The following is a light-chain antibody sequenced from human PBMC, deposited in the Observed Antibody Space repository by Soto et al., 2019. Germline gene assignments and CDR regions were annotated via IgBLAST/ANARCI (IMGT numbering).Light chain of an antibody. CDR3: QQRNTWPFT. J-gene: IGKJ3*01. Sequence: EILLTQSPANLSLSPGERATLSCRASQDVDSYLAWYQQTPGQAPRLLIYDASNRAPGIPARFSGSGSGTDFTLTISSLAPEDFAVYYCQQRNTWPFTFGPGTKVDIK. V-gene: IGKV3-11*01. CDR2: DAS. CDR1: QDVDSY.